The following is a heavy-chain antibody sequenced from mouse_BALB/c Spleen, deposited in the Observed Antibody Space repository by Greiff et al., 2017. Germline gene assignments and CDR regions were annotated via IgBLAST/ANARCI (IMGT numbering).Heavy chain of an antibody. CDR2: IRLKSNNYAT. CDR3: TTNWDGAMDY. J-gene: IGHJ4*01. D-gene: IGHD4-1*01. Sequence: EVQLVESGGGLVQPGGSMKLSCVASGFTFSNYWMNWVRQSPEKGLEWVAEIRLKSNNYATHYAESVKGRFTISRDDSKSSVYLQMNNLRAEDTGIYYCTTNWDGAMDYWGQGTSVTVSS. V-gene: IGHV6-6*02. CDR1: GFTFSNYW.